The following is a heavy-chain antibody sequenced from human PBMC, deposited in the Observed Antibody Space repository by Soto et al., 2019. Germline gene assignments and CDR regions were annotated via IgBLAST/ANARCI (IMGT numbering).Heavy chain of an antibody. CDR2: ISAYNGNT. J-gene: IGHJ4*02. V-gene: IGHV1-18*01. Sequence: ASVKVSCKASGYTFTSYGIKWVRQAPGQGLEWMGWISAYNGNTNYAQKLQCRVTMNTDTSTSTAYIELRSLRSGDTSVYYCARSDNSDYWGQGTLVTVSS. CDR1: GYTFTSYG. CDR3: ARSDNSDY. D-gene: IGHD2-21*01.